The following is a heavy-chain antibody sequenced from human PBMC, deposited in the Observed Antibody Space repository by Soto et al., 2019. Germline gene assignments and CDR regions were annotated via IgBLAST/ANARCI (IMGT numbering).Heavy chain of an antibody. CDR3: AKGSEVARQELDY. CDR1: GFTFSNFG. CDR2: ISSDGSDK. V-gene: IGHV3-30*18. Sequence: QVQLVESGGGVIQPGRSLRLSCAASGFTFSNFGMHWVHQAPGKGLEWVAVISSDGSDKYYSDSVKGRFTISRDNSKNKLFLQMNSLRVEDTAVYYCAKGSEVARQELDYWGQGTLVTVSS. D-gene: IGHD2-15*01. J-gene: IGHJ4*02.